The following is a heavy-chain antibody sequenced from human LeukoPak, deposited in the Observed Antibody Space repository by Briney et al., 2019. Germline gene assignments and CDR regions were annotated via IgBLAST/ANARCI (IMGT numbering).Heavy chain of an antibody. CDR3: ARDKGAYSYGYRAFDI. CDR1: GGSISSSSYY. Sequence: SETLSLTCTVSGGSISSSSYYWGWIRQPPGKGLEWIGSIYYSGSTYYNPSLKSRVTISVDTSKNQFSLKLSSVTAADTAVYYCARDKGAYSYGYRAFDIWGQGTMVTVSS. V-gene: IGHV4-39*07. CDR2: IYYSGST. J-gene: IGHJ3*02. D-gene: IGHD5-18*01.